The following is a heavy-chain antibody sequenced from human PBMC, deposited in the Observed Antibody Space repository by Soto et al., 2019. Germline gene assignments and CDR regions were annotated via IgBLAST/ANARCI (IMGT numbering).Heavy chain of an antibody. D-gene: IGHD6-19*01. CDR3: AKDMRAVAGTGAFDI. CDR1: GFTFDDYA. J-gene: IGHJ3*02. V-gene: IGHV3-9*01. Sequence: EVQLVESGGGLVQPGRSLRLSCAASGFTFDDYAMHWVRQAPGKGLEWVSGISWNSGSIGYADSVKGRFTISRDNAKNSLYLQMNSLRAEDTALYYCAKDMRAVAGTGAFDICGQGTMVTVSS. CDR2: ISWNSGSI.